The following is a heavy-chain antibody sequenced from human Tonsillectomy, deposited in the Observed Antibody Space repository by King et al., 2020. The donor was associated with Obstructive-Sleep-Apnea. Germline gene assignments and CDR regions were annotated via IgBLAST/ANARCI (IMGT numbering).Heavy chain of an antibody. Sequence: VQLQESGPGLVKPSETLSLTCTVSGDSISSYYWSWIRQPPGKGLEWCGYIYYSGSTKYNPSLKSRVTISVETSKNQFSLKLSSVTAADTAVYYCARNTEHYYYYGMDVWGQGTTVTVSS. CDR1: GDSISSYY. D-gene: IGHD1-26*01. CDR2: IYYSGST. J-gene: IGHJ6*02. CDR3: ARNTEHYYYYGMDV. V-gene: IGHV4-59*08.